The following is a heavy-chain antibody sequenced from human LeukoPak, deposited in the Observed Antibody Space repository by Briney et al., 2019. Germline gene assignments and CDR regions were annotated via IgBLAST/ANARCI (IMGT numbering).Heavy chain of an antibody. CDR2: IGSSGTTI. J-gene: IGHJ4*02. CDR1: GFTFSDYY. V-gene: IGHV3-11*04. CDR3: ASSVTALRPPDFYFDF. Sequence: GGSLRLSCAASGFTFSDYYMSWIRQAPGKGLEWVSYIGSSGTTIYYADSVKGRFTISRDNAKNSLYLQLSSLRAEDTAVYFCASSVTALRPPDFYFDFWGQGTLVTVSS. D-gene: IGHD2-21*02.